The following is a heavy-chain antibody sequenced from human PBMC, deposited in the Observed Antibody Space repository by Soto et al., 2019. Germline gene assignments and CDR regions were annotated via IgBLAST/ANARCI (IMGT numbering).Heavy chain of an antibody. CDR1: DYTFTSYG. CDR3: ARAIAAAAPIYYYYGMDV. V-gene: IGHV1-18*01. CDR2: ISAYNGNT. D-gene: IGHD6-13*01. J-gene: IGHJ6*02. Sequence: ASVKVSCKASDYTFTSYGISWVRQAPGQGLEWMGWISAYNGNTNYAQKLQGRVTMTTDTSTSTAYMELRSLRSDDTAVYYCARAIAAAAPIYYYYGMDVWGQGTTVTVSS.